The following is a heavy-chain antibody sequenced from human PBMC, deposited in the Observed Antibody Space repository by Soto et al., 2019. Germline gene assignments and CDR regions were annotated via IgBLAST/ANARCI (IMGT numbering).Heavy chain of an antibody. CDR1: AFTFSRFA. D-gene: IGHD3-10*01. Sequence: EVQLLESGGGLVQPGGSLRLSCAASAFTFSRFAMSWVRQTPGNGLEWVSAISGGGDNTFYADSVKGRFTISRDNSKNTLYLHMNGLRVEDTAVYYCAKGLSGSGAYQWFDPWGQGTLVTVSS. CDR3: AKGLSGSGAYQWFDP. J-gene: IGHJ5*02. CDR2: ISGGGDNT. V-gene: IGHV3-23*01.